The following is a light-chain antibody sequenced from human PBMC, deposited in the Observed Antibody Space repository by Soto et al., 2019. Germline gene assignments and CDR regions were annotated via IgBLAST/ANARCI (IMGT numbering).Light chain of an antibody. CDR1: SSDVGGYNY. V-gene: IGLV2-11*01. J-gene: IGLJ2*01. CDR2: DVS. Sequence: QSALTQPRSVSGSPGQSVTISCTGTSSDVGGYNYVSWYQQHPGKAPKLMIYDVSKRPSGVPDRFSGSKSGNTASLTISGLQAEDEADYYCCSYAGSYTLLFGGGTKQTVL. CDR3: CSYAGSYTLL.